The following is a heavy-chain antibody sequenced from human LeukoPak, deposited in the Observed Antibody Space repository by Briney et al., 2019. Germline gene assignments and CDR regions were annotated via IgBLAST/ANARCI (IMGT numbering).Heavy chain of an antibody. CDR2: INHSGST. V-gene: IGHV4-34*01. CDR3: ARGRRWRQTNYYYYYGMDV. D-gene: IGHD5-24*01. J-gene: IGHJ6*02. CDR1: GGSFSGYY. Sequence: SETLSLTCAVYGGSFSGYYWSWIRQPPGKGLEWIGEINHSGSTNYNPSLKSRVTISVDTSKNQFSLKLSSVTAADTAVYYCARGRRWRQTNYYYYYGMDVWGQGTTVTVSS.